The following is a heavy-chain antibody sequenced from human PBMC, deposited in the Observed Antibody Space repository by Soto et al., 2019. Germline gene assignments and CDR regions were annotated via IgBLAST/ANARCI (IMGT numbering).Heavy chain of an antibody. J-gene: IGHJ4*02. CDR1: GFTFSSYV. V-gene: IGHV3-23*01. CDR2: ISGSGTNT. D-gene: IGHD5-12*01. Sequence: EVRLLESGGGLIQPGGSLRLSCAASGFTFSSYVMSWVRQAPGTGLEWVSGISGSGTNTYYADSVKGRFTISRDNSKNPSYLQLTSLRAEDTSEYYCAKDNSPYSGYNAFDYWGEGTLVTVSS. CDR3: AKDNSPYSGYNAFDY.